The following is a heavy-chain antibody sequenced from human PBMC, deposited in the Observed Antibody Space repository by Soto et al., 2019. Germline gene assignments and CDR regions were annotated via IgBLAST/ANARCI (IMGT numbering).Heavy chain of an antibody. J-gene: IGHJ6*02. V-gene: IGHV3-74*01. CDR1: GFTFSVYW. CDR2: INSDGSST. Sequence: EVQLVESGGGLVQPGGSLRLSCAASGFTFSVYWMHWVRQAPGKGLVWVSRINSDGSSTTYADSVKGRVTISRDNAKNTLYLQMTSLRAEDTAVYYCAREGGGWYEAMDVWGQGTTVTVSS. CDR3: AREGGGWYEAMDV. D-gene: IGHD6-19*01.